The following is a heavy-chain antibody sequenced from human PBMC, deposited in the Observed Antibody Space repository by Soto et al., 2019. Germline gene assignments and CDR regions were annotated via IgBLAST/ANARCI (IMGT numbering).Heavy chain of an antibody. J-gene: IGHJ6*02. D-gene: IGHD1-26*01. CDR3: ARDPDEVVGTDYHYYGMDV. Sequence: SVKVSCKASGDTSSNYGVSWVRQSPGQGLEWMGGILPVFGTTTYARNFQGRITITADKSTSTVYMELTSLRSDDTATYYCARDPDEVVGTDYHYYGMDVWDQGATVTVSS. CDR1: GDTSSNYG. V-gene: IGHV1-69*06. CDR2: ILPVFGTT.